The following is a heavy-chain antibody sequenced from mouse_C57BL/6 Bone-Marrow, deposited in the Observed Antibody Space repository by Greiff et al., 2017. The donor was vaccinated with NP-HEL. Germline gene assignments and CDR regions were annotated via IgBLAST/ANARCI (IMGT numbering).Heavy chain of an antibody. CDR1: GFTFSDYY. CDR2: ISNGGGST. Sequence: EVQRVESGGGLVQPGGSLKLSCAASGFTFSDYYMYWVRQTPEKRLEWVAYISNGGGSTYYPDTVKGRFTISRDNAKNTLYLQMSRLKSEDTAMYYCARRGALLPGFDYWGQGTTLTVSS. D-gene: IGHD1-1*01. J-gene: IGHJ2*01. CDR3: ARRGALLPGFDY. V-gene: IGHV5-12*01.